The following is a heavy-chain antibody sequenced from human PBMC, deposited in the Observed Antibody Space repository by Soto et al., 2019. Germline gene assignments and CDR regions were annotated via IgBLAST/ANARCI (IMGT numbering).Heavy chain of an antibody. J-gene: IGHJ4*02. CDR2: INPNSRGT. D-gene: IGHD3-3*01. V-gene: IGHV1-2*02. Sequence: QVQLVQSGAEVKKPGASVKVSCKASGYTFTGYYMHWVRQAPGQGLEWMGWINPNSRGTNYAQKFQGRVTITRDTSISTAYMELSRLRSDDTAVYYCPREGTYYDFWSGYYTGDFDYWGQGTLVTVSS. CDR3: PREGTYYDFWSGYYTGDFDY. CDR1: GYTFTGYY.